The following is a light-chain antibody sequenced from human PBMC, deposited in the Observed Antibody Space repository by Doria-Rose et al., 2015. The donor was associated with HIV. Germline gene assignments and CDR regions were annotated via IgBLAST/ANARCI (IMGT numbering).Light chain of an antibody. CDR3: HQYGTSWT. CDR1: QSFSSTY. V-gene: IGKV3-20*01. CDR2: DGS. J-gene: IGKJ1*01. Sequence: TQSPGTLSLSPGERATLSCRASQSFSSTYLAWYQQKPGQAHSLLIYDGSTRATGIPDRSSASGSGTDFTLTINRLEPEDFALYYCHQYGTSWTFGQGTKVEI.